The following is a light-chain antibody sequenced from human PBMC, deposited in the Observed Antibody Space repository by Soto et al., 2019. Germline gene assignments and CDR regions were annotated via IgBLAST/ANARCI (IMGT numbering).Light chain of an antibody. CDR1: TSNIGAPYD. V-gene: IGLV1-40*01. CDR2: GDN. J-gene: IGLJ1*01. Sequence: QSVLTQPPSVSGAPGQRVSISCTGSTSNIGAPYDVHWYQHLPGTAPKLLIYGDNNRPSGAPDRFSGSKSGTSASLAITRLQAEDEADYYCQSYDISLHNYVFGTGTKGTVL. CDR3: QSYDISLHNYV.